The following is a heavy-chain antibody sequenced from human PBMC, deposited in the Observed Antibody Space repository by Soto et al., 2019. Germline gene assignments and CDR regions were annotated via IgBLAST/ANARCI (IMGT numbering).Heavy chain of an antibody. D-gene: IGHD3-9*01. V-gene: IGHV4-31*03. Sequence: PSETLSLSCTVSGGSISSGGYYWSWILQHPGKGLEWIGYIYYSGSTYYNPSLKSRVTISVDTSKNQFSLKLSSVTAADTAVYYCARDWRGYDILTGYYSRPYCYYGMDVWGQGTTVTVSS. J-gene: IGHJ6*02. CDR1: GGSISSGGYY. CDR3: ARDWRGYDILTGYYSRPYCYYGMDV. CDR2: IYYSGST.